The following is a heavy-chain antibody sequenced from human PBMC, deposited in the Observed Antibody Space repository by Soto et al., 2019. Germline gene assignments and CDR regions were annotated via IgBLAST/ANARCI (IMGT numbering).Heavy chain of an antibody. CDR2: ISDGGGST. CDR1: GFTFSSYA. V-gene: IGHV3-23*01. CDR3: AKGSTVTTSPQYYYGMDV. Sequence: EVQLLDSGGGLVQPGGCQRLFCAASGFTFSSYAMSWVRQAPGKGLEWVSAISDGGGSTYYADSVKGRFTISRDNSKNTLYLQMNSLRAEDTAVYYCAKGSTVTTSPQYYYGMDVWGQGTTVTVSS. D-gene: IGHD4-17*01. J-gene: IGHJ6*02.